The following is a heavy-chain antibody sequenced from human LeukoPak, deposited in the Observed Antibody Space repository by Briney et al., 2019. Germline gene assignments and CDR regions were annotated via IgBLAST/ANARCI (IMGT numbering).Heavy chain of an antibody. J-gene: IGHJ4*02. CDR3: ASKMGSGNYFDY. CDR2: IDYIGTT. CDR1: GGSISSGGYY. Sequence: PSETLSLTCTVSGGSISSGGYYWSWIRQHPGKGLEGIGYIDYIGTTYYSPSLKSRVTISADTSKNQFSLKLSSVTAADTAVYYCASKMGSGNYFDYWGQGTLVTVSS. D-gene: IGHD3-10*01. V-gene: IGHV4-31*03.